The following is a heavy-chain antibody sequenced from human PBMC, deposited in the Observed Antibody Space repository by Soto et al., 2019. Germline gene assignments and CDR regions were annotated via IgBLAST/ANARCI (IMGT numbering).Heavy chain of an antibody. D-gene: IGHD3-16*01. CDR3: ARGPEAMITFGGA. J-gene: IGHJ5*02. CDR1: GFTFSSYS. Sequence: GGSLRLSCAASGFTFSSYSMNWVRQAPGKGLEWVSSISSSSSYIYYADSVKGRFTISRDNAKNSLYLQMNSLRAEDTAVYYCARGPEAMITFGGAWGQGTLVTVSS. CDR2: ISSSSSYI. V-gene: IGHV3-21*01.